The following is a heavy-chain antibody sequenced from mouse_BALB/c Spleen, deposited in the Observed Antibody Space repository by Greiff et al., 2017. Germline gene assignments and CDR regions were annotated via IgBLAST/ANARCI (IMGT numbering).Heavy chain of an antibody. V-gene: IGHV5-12-1*01. CDR2: ISSGGGST. CDR1: GFAFSSYD. Sequence: EVHLVESGGGLVKPGGSLKLSCAASGFAFSSYDMSWVRQTPEKRLEWVAYISSGGGSTYYPDTVKGRFTISRDNAKNTLYLQMSSLKSEDTAMYYCARRDAMDYWGQGTSVTVSS. J-gene: IGHJ4*01. CDR3: ARRDAMDY.